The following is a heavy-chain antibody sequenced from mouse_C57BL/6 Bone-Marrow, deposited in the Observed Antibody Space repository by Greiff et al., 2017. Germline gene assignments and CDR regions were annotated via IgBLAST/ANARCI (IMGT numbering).Heavy chain of an antibody. CDR2: ISSGCDYI. CDR3: TRDPVSYGSSYRWYFDV. D-gene: IGHD1-1*01. V-gene: IGHV5-9-1*02. Sequence: EVKLVESGEGLVKPGGSLKLSCAASGFTFSSYAMSWVRQTPEKRLEWVAYISSGCDYIYYADPVQGRFTISSDNARNTLYLQMSSLKSEDTAMYYCTRDPVSYGSSYRWYFDVWGTGTTVTVSS. CDR1: GFTFSSYA. J-gene: IGHJ1*03.